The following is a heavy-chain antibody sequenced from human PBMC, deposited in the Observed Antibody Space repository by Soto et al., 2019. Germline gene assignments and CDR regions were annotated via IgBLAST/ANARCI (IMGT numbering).Heavy chain of an antibody. J-gene: IGHJ4*02. CDR3: ATRSPAFDY. CDR1: GYTFTNYG. Sequence: QVQLVQSGPEVKKPGASVKVSCKTSGYTFTNYGISWVRQAPGQGLEWMGWITTDKGKTTYAQKFQGRVTMTTDTSTSTAYMELRSLRSDDTPMYYCATRSPAFDYRGQGTLVTVSS. CDR2: ITTDKGKT. V-gene: IGHV1-18*01.